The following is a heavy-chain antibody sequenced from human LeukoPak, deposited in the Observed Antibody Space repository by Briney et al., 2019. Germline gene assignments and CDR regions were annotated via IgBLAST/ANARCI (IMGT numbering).Heavy chain of an antibody. CDR3: ARGLPYDFWSGSHTYFDY. D-gene: IGHD3-3*01. CDR1: GGSFSGYY. CDR2: INHSGST. Sequence: SETLSLTCAVYGGSFSGYYWSWIRQPPGKGLEWIGEINHSGSTNYNPSLKSRVTISVDTSKNQFSLKLSSVTAADTAVYYCARGLPYDFWSGSHTYFDYWGQGTLVTVSS. V-gene: IGHV4-34*01. J-gene: IGHJ4*02.